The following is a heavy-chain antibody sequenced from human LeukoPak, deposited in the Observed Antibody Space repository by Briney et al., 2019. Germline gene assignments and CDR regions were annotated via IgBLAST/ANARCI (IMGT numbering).Heavy chain of an antibody. CDR1: GGSLSSSSYY. CDR3: ARGRKSNLDP. V-gene: IGHV4-39*07. Sequence: SETPSLTCTVSGGSLSSSSYYWGWIRQPPGKGLEWIGSIYYSGSTYYNPSLKSRVPISVHMSKNQFSLKLSSVTAADTAVYYCARGRKSNLDPWGQGTLVTVSS. J-gene: IGHJ5*02. D-gene: IGHD1-14*01. CDR2: IYYSGST.